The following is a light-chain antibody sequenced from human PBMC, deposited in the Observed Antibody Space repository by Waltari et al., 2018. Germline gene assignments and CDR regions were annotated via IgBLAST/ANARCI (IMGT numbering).Light chain of an antibody. Sequence: QSVLTQLPSASGTSGQGVTISCSGSSSNIGDNYVNWYHQFPGTFPRLLIHRNNQRPSGVRVRFSGSKSGTSAVLVISGLRSEDEADYHCAAWDDSLSGWVFGGGTKVTVL. CDR1: SSNIGDNY. CDR3: AAWDDSLSGWV. V-gene: IGLV1-47*01. J-gene: IGLJ3*02. CDR2: RNN.